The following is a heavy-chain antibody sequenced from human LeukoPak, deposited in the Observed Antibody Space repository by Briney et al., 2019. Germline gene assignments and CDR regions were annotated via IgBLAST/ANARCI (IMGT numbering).Heavy chain of an antibody. J-gene: IGHJ4*02. V-gene: IGHV6-1*01. CDR2: TYYRSKWYN. Sequence: PSQTLSLTCAISGDSVSSNSAAWSWIRQSPSRGLEWLGRTYYRSKWYNDYVVSVKSRITINPDTSKNQSSLQLNSVTPEDTAVYYCARVRSLSGWYHFDYWGQGTLVTVSS. CDR3: ARVRSLSGWYHFDY. D-gene: IGHD6-19*01. CDR1: GDSVSSNSAA.